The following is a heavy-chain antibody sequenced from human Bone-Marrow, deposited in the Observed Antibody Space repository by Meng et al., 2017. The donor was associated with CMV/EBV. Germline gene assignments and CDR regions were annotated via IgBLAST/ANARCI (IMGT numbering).Heavy chain of an antibody. V-gene: IGHV1-2*02. Sequence: ASVKVSCKTSGFYFSDHVMLWVRQAPGQGLEWMGWIKPDSGATNYAQTFRGRVTLTTDSSISTAYMDLIRLTSDDTAVYYCARDHNWGPDHWGQGTLVTVSS. J-gene: IGHJ4*02. CDR3: ARDHNWGPDH. CDR1: GFYFSDHV. D-gene: IGHD1-1*01. CDR2: IKPDSGAT.